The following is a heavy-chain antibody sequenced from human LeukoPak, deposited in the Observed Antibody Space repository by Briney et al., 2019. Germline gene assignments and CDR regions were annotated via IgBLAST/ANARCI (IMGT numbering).Heavy chain of an antibody. CDR1: GFTFSSYS. D-gene: IGHD3-22*01. Sequence: PGGSLRLSCAASGFTFSSYSLNWVRQAPGKGLEWVSSISSSRTYIYYADSVKGRFTIPRDNAKNSLYLQMNSLRAEDTAVYYCARDLLPNYYDSSGPPDYWGQGTLVTVSS. J-gene: IGHJ4*02. V-gene: IGHV3-21*01. CDR2: ISSSRTYI. CDR3: ARDLLPNYYDSSGPPDY.